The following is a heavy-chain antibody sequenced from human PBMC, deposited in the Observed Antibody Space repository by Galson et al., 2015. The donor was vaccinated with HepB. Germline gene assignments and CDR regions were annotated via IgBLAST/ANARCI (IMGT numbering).Heavy chain of an antibody. V-gene: IGHV3-21*01. J-gene: IGHJ4*02. Sequence: SLRLSCAASGFTFSSYSTNWVRQAPGKGLEWVSSISSSSSYIYYADSVKGRFTISRDNAKNSLYLQMNSLRAEDTAVYYCARDCGGDCYSANWGQGTLVTVSS. CDR2: ISSSSSYI. CDR3: ARDCGGDCYSAN. CDR1: GFTFSSYS. D-gene: IGHD2-21*02.